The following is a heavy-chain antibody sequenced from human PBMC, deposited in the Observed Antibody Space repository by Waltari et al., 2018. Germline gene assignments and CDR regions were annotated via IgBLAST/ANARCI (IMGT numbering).Heavy chain of an antibody. J-gene: IGHJ4*01. D-gene: IGHD3-16*01. Sequence: QLQMEESGPGLVRPSETLSLTCAVSGGSTTTITYFWGWIRQPPGKGLEWIGSFSYNGNTDYNPSLKRRVAISGDTSKNQISLLLSSVTAADTAVYYCARGLGAIYWGHGTLVTVSS. CDR2: FSYNGNT. CDR1: GGSTTTITYF. CDR3: ARGLGAIY. V-gene: IGHV4-39*07.